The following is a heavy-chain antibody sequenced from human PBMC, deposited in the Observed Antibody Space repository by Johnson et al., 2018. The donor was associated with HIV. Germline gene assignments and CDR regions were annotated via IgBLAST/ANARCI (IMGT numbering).Heavy chain of an antibody. CDR3: VRVPYSSGWYSAFDI. Sequence: VQLVESGGGVARPGGSLRLSCAASGFTFDDYDMNWVRQAPGKGLEWVSGINWNGDNTGYGDSVKGRFTIFRDNAQNSLSLQMNSLRAEGTVVYYCVRVPYSSGWYSAFDIWSQGTMVTVSS. CDR1: GFTFDDYD. J-gene: IGHJ3*02. V-gene: IGHV3-20*04. D-gene: IGHD6-19*01. CDR2: INWNGDNT.